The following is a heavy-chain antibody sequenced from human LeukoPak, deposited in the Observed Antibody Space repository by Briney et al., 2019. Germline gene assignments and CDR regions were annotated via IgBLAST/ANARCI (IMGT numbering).Heavy chain of an antibody. CDR2: INPSGGST. Sequence: ASVKVSCKASGYTFTNYYMHWVRQAPGQGLEWMGIINPSGGSTTYAQKFQGRVTITRNTSISTAYMELSSLRSEDTAVYYCARGGFGGYCTNGVCYYYMDVWGKGTTVTVSS. V-gene: IGHV1-46*01. CDR1: GYTFTNYY. CDR3: ARGGFGGYCTNGVCYYYMDV. D-gene: IGHD2-8*01. J-gene: IGHJ6*03.